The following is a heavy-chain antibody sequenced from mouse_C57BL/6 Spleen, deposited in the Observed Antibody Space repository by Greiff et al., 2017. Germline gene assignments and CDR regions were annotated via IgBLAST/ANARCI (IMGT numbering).Heavy chain of an antibody. D-gene: IGHD1-1*01. CDR2: IDPENGDT. J-gene: IGHJ4*01. CDR1: GFNIKDDY. V-gene: IGHV14-4*01. CDR3: TSYYGSSYGAMDY. Sequence: EVQLQQSGAELVRPGASVKLSCTASGFNIKDDYMHWVKQRPEQGLEWIGWIDPENGDTEYASKFQGKATITADTSSNTAYLQLSSLTSEDTAFYYCTSYYGSSYGAMDYWGQGTSVTVSS.